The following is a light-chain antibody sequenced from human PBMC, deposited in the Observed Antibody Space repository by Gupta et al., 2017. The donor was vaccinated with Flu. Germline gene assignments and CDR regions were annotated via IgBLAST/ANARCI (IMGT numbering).Light chain of an antibody. J-gene: IGLJ2*01. Sequence: HSALTQPACVPGSPGQSITISCPGTSSDVGGYNYVSWYQQHPGKAPKLMIYEVSNRPSGVSNRFSGSKSGNTASLTISGLQAEDEADYYCSSYTSSSTLVVFGGGTKLTVL. CDR3: SSYTSSSTLVV. CDR1: SSDVGGYNY. V-gene: IGLV2-14*01. CDR2: EVS.